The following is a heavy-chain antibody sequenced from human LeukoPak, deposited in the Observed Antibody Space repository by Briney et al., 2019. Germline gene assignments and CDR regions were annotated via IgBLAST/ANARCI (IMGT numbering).Heavy chain of an antibody. Sequence: GGSLRLSCAASGFSVSNNYLSWVRRAPGKGLEWVSVIYSGGNAYYADYVKGRFTMSRDNSKNAVYLQMETLRPEDTSIYYCARGQTARDWGQGTQVTVSS. CDR1: GFSVSNNY. CDR3: ARGQTARD. CDR2: IYSGGNA. D-gene: IGHD6-6*01. V-gene: IGHV3-66*02. J-gene: IGHJ4*02.